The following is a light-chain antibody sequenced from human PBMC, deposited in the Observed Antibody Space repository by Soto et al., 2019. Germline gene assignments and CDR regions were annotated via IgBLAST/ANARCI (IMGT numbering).Light chain of an antibody. CDR3: SSYVGSNRGV. Sequence: QSVLTQPPSASGSPGQSVTISCTGSSSDVGGYNYVSWYQHHPGKAPRLMIYEVYKRPSGVPDRFSGSKSGNTASVTVSGLQAEDEADYYCSSYVGSNRGVFGGGTKLTVL. CDR2: EVY. J-gene: IGLJ3*02. V-gene: IGLV2-8*01. CDR1: SSDVGGYNY.